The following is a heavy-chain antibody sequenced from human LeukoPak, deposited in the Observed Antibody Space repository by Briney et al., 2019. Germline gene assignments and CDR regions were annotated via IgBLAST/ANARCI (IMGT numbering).Heavy chain of an antibody. V-gene: IGHV4-31*03. Sequence: SETLSLTCTVSGGSLSSGGFYWSWIRRHPGKGLEWIGYIYSSGSTYYNPSLKSRVTISVDTPKNQFSLQLSSVTAADTAVYYCASNPQLAANWFDPWGQGTLVTVSS. CDR1: GGSLSSGGFY. J-gene: IGHJ5*02. CDR2: IYSSGST. D-gene: IGHD6-25*01. CDR3: ASNPQLAANWFDP.